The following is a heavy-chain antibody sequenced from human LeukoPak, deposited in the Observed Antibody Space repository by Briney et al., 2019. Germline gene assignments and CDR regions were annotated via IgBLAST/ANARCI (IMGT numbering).Heavy chain of an antibody. CDR3: ARARGDPNWFDP. J-gene: IGHJ5*02. CDR2: ISSSSSYI. V-gene: IGHV3-21*01. D-gene: IGHD3-10*01. Sequence: GGSLRLSCAASGFTFSSYSMNWVRQAPGKGLEWVSSISSSSSYIYYADSVKGRFTISRDNAKNSLYLQMNSLRAEDTAVYYCARARGDPNWFDPWGQGTLVTVSS. CDR1: GFTFSSYS.